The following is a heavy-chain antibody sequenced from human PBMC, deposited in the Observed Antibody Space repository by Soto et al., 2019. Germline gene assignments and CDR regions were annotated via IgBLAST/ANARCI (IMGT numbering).Heavy chain of an antibody. D-gene: IGHD3-10*01. CDR2: IKEDGREK. Sequence: EMHLVESGGGLVQPGGSLRLSWVASGFRLSNHFMNWVRQAPGKGLEWVATIKEDGREKYYVESVEGRFTISRDNAKNSLYLEVSNVRDGDTAVYYCARPRFRGMDVWGQGTTVTVSS. V-gene: IGHV3-7*03. J-gene: IGHJ6*02. CDR1: GFRLSNHF. CDR3: ARPRFRGMDV.